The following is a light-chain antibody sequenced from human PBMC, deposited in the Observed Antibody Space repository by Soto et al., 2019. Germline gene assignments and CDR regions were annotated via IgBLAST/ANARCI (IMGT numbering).Light chain of an antibody. J-gene: IGLJ2*01. CDR1: SNDIGEYHY. CDR3: TSYAGNDNPVL. Sequence: QSALTQPPSASGSPGQSATISCTGTSNDIGEYHYVSWYQQHPGKAPRLMIYEVTQRPSGVPHRFSGSKSGNTASLTISGLQPEDEADYYCTSYAGNDNPVLFGGGTKLTVL. CDR2: EVT. V-gene: IGLV2-8*01.